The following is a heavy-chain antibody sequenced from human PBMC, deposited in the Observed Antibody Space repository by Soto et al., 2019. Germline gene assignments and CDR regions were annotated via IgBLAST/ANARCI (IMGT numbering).Heavy chain of an antibody. J-gene: IGHJ6*02. D-gene: IGHD2-15*01. CDR2: ISYDGSNK. CDR3: AKDRRYCSGGSCSPSGGMDV. Sequence: GGSLRLSCAASGFTFSSYGMHWVRQAPGKGLEWVTVISYDGSNKYYADSGKGRLTISRDDSKNTLYLQMSSLRADDTAVYYCAKDRRYCSGGSCSPSGGMDVWGQGTTVTVSS. CDR1: GFTFSSYG. V-gene: IGHV3-30*18.